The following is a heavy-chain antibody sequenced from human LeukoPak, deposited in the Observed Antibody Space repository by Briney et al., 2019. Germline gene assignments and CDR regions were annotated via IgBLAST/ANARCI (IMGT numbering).Heavy chain of an antibody. CDR1: GFTFSSYG. CDR2: IWYDGSNK. J-gene: IGHJ4*02. Sequence: PGRSLRLSCAASGFTFSSYGMHWVRQAPGKGLEWVAVIWYDGSNKYYADSVKGRFTISSDNSKNTLYLQMNSLRAEDTAVYYCARDKLGRGVITATIDYWGQGTLVTVSS. CDR3: ARDKLGRGVITATIDY. V-gene: IGHV3-33*01. D-gene: IGHD3-10*01.